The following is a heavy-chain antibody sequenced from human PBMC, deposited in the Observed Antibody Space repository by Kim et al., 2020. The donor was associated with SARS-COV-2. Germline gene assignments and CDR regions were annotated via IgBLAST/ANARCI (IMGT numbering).Heavy chain of an antibody. CDR3: ARDYVAADPSYYFDY. CDR2: IIPIFGTA. D-gene: IGHD6-13*01. CDR1: GGTFSSYA. Sequence: SVKVSCKASGGTFSSYAISWVRQAPGQGLEWMGGIIPIFGTANYAQKFQGRVTITADESTSTAYMELSSLRSEDTAVYYCARDYVAADPSYYFDYWGQGTLVTVSS. J-gene: IGHJ4*02. V-gene: IGHV1-69*13.